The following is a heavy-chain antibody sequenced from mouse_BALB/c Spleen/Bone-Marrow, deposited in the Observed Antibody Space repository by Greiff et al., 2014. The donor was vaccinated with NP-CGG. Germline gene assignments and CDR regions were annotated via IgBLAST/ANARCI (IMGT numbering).Heavy chain of an antibody. CDR2: IWACGST. CDR1: GFSLTSYG. J-gene: IGHJ2*01. CDR3: ARYYYGFLDY. D-gene: IGHD1-2*01. V-gene: IGHV2-9*02. Sequence: QGHLEESGAGLVGPSPSLSLTCNVSGFSLTSYGVHWGWQTPGKGLEWLGVIWACGSTNYNSTLMSRLSISKDNSKSQVFLKMNSLQTDDTAMYYCARYYYGFLDYWGQGTTLTVSS.